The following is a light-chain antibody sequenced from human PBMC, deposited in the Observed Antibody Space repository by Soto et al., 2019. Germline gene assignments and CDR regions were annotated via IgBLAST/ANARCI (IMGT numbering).Light chain of an antibody. Sequence: DIQMTQSPSSVSASVGDRVTITCRASQGITSCLAWYQQKPGRAPKLLTYAASSLPSGVPSSFSGCGSGTDFTLTISSLQPEDFATYYCQQTSSFPLTFGGGTKVEIK. CDR2: AAS. J-gene: IGKJ4*01. CDR3: QQTSSFPLT. V-gene: IGKV1-12*01. CDR1: QGITSC.